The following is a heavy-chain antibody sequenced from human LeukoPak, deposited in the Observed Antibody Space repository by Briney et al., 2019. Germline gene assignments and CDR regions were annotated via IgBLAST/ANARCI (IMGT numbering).Heavy chain of an antibody. CDR2: IYSGGST. J-gene: IGHJ5*02. CDR1: GFTVSSNY. D-gene: IGHD2/OR15-2a*01. CDR3: ATDPGSAHPSIWFDP. V-gene: IGHV3-53*01. Sequence: PGGSLRLSCAASGFTVSSNYMSWVRQAPGKGLEWVSVIYSGGSTYYADSVKGRFTISRDNSKNTLYLQMNSLRAEDTAVYYCATDPGSAHPSIWFDPWGQGTLVTVSS.